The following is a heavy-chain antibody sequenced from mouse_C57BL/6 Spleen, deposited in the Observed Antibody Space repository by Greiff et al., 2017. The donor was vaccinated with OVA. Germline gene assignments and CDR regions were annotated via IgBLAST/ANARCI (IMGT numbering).Heavy chain of an antibody. CDR3: ARWGYADY. J-gene: IGHJ2*01. CDR1: GYTFTSYW. CDR2: IYPGCGSP. D-gene: IGHD2-14*01. V-gene: IGHV1-55*01. Sequence: QVQLQQPGAELVKPGASVKMSCKASGYTFTSYWITWVKQRPGQGLAWIGDIYPGCGSPNYNEKFKSKSTLTVDTSTRTAYMPLSSLTSEESAVYDWARWGYADYWGQGTTRTVSS.